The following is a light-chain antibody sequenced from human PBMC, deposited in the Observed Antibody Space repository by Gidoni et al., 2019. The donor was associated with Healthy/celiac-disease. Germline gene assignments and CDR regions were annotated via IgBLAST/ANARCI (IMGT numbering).Light chain of an antibody. V-gene: IGKV3-20*01. CDR1: QSVSSSY. CDR2: GAS. Sequence: NVLTQSPGTLSLSPGERATLSRRASQSVSSSYLAWYQQKPGQAPRLLIYGASSRATGIPDRFSGSGSGTDFTLTISRLEPEDFAVYYCQQYGSSPWTFGQGTMVEIK. CDR3: QQYGSSPWT. J-gene: IGKJ1*01.